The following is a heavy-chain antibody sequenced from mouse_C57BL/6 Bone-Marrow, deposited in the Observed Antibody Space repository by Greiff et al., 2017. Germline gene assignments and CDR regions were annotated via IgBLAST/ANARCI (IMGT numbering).Heavy chain of an antibody. Sequence: VQLQQSGAELVKPGASVKISCKASGYAFSSYWMIWVKQRPGKGLEWIGQIYPGDGDTNYNGKFKGKATLTADKSSSTAYMQLSSLTSEDSAVYFCARWGYYAMDYWGQGTSVTVSS. CDR2: IYPGDGDT. CDR3: ARWGYYAMDY. CDR1: GYAFSSYW. J-gene: IGHJ4*01. V-gene: IGHV1-80*01.